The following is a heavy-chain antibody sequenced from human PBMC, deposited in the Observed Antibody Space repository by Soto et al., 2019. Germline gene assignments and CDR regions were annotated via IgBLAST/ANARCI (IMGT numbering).Heavy chain of an antibody. J-gene: IGHJ4*02. V-gene: IGHV1-18*01. Sequence: QVQLVQSGAEVRKPGASVKVSCKASGYIFTTFGIGWVRQAPGQGLEWMGWISAYNGNRNFAQNVRDRVTMTTDTSTNTAHMELRSLRSDDTAFYYCARDGGTGLDYWGQGTLVTVSS. D-gene: IGHD1-1*01. CDR2: ISAYNGNR. CDR3: ARDGGTGLDY. CDR1: GYIFTTFG.